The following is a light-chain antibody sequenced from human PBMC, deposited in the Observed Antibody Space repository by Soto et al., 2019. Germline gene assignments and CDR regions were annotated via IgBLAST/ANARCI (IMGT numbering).Light chain of an antibody. CDR1: QGINNY. CDR2: AAS. CDR3: QKYNSVPRT. Sequence: DIRMTQSPPSLSASVGDKITITCRASQGINNYLAWYQQKPGEVPKLLIYAASTLQSGVSSRFSGSVSGTVFTLTINSLQPEDVGSYYCQKYNSVPRTFGQGTKVQIK. J-gene: IGKJ1*01. V-gene: IGKV1-27*01.